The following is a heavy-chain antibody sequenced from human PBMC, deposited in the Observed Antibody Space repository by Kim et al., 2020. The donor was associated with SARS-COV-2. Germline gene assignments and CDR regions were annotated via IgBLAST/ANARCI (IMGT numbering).Heavy chain of an antibody. D-gene: IGHD4-4*01. Sequence: ASVKVSCKASGYTFTSYYMHWVRQAPGQGLEWMGIINPSGGSTSYAQKFQGRVTMTRDTSTSTVYMELSSLRSEDTAVYYCAYYSNYDYYYYGMDVWGQGTTVTVSS. CDR1: GYTFTSYY. V-gene: IGHV1-46*01. CDR3: AYYSNYDYYYYGMDV. CDR2: INPSGGST. J-gene: IGHJ6*02.